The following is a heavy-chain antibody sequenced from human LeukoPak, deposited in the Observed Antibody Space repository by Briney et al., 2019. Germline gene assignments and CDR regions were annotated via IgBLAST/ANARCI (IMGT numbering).Heavy chain of an antibody. CDR1: GFTFSSYG. D-gene: IGHD6-13*01. CDR2: ISGSGGST. CDR3: APLVSSSWFFDY. V-gene: IGHV3-23*01. J-gene: IGHJ4*02. Sequence: PGGSLRLSCAASGFTFSSYGMSWVRQAPGKGLEWVSAISGSGGSTYYADSVKGRFTISRDNSKNTLYLQMNSLRAEDTAVYYCAPLVSSSWFFDYWGQGTLVTVSS.